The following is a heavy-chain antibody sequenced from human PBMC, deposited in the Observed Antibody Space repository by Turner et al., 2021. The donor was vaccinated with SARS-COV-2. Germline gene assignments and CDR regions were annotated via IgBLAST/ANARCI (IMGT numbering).Heavy chain of an antibody. Sequence: EVQLVESGGGLVQPGGSLRPACAASGFTFSDAWLGWIRQAPGKGLEWVGHIKTNTRGGTTAYTAPVNGRFTISRDDSKNTLYLRMNSLKSEDTAVYYCATEPLDYWGQGILVTVSS. CDR1: GFTFSDAW. V-gene: IGHV3-15*01. J-gene: IGHJ4*02. CDR3: ATEPLDY. CDR2: IKTNTRGGTT.